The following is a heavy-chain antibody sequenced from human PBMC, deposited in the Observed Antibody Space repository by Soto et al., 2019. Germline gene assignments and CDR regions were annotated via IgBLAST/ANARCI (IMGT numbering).Heavy chain of an antibody. CDR1: GYTFTSYG. V-gene: IGHV1-18*01. Sequence: ASVKVSCKASGYTFTSYGISWVRQAPGQGLEWMGWISAYNGNTNYAQKLQGRVTMTTDTSTSTAYMELRSLRSDDTAVYYCARDWGSSGWYNWFDPWGQGTLVTVSS. CDR3: ARDWGSSGWYNWFDP. CDR2: ISAYNGNT. D-gene: IGHD6-19*01. J-gene: IGHJ5*02.